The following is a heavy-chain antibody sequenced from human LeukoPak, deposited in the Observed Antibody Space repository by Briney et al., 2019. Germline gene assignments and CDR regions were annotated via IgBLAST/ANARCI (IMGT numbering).Heavy chain of an antibody. Sequence: GGSLRLSCAASGFTFSSYAMSWVRQAPGKGLEWVSAISGSGGSTYYADSVKGWFTISRDNSKNTLYLQMNSLRAEDTAVYYCAKDPGEQLDAFDIWGQGTMVTVSS. V-gene: IGHV3-23*01. J-gene: IGHJ3*02. CDR2: ISGSGGST. CDR1: GFTFSSYA. D-gene: IGHD3-16*01. CDR3: AKDPGEQLDAFDI.